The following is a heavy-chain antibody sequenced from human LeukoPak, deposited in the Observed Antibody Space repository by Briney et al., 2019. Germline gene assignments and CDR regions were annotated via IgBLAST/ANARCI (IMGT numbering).Heavy chain of an antibody. V-gene: IGHV3-23*01. D-gene: IGHD3-22*01. CDR2: ISGSGGST. Sequence: GGSLRLSCAASGFTFSSYAMSWVRQAPGKGLEWVSAISGSGGSTYYADSVKGRFTISRDNSKNTLYLQMNSLRAEDTAVYYCANNFLYYCDSNWGQGTLVTVSS. J-gene: IGHJ4*02. CDR3: ANNFLYYCDSN. CDR1: GFTFSSYA.